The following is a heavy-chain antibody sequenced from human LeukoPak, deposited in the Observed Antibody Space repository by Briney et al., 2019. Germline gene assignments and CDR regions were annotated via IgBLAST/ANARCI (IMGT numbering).Heavy chain of an antibody. J-gene: IGHJ5*02. V-gene: IGHV4-59*08. CDR3: AKRAVTTAGDLWFDP. Sequence: PSETLSLTCTVSGGSVNNNYWGWICQPPGKGLEWVGYIYSSGSTTYNPSLESRLTISIDTSKNHFSLKLSSVTAADTAVYYCAKRAVTTAGDLWFDPWGQGTLVTVSS. CDR1: GGSVNNNY. D-gene: IGHD2-21*01. CDR2: IYSSGST.